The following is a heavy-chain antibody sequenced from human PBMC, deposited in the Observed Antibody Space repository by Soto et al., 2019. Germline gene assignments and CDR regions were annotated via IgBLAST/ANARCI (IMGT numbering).Heavy chain of an antibody. Sequence: QAQLVQSGAEVKKPGALVNISCKASGYTFTNYGFIWVRQAPGHGLEWVGWISPYNGKTEYAQNLQGRVTMTRDKPTSTAYMELRSLRSDDTAVYYCARDIYGGNCCDAFDIWGQGTMVTVSS. CDR2: ISPYNGKT. CDR3: ARDIYGGNCCDAFDI. CDR1: GYTFTNYG. V-gene: IGHV1-18*01. D-gene: IGHD2-15*01. J-gene: IGHJ3*02.